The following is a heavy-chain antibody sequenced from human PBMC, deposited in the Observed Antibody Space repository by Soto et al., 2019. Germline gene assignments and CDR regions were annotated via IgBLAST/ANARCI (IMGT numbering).Heavy chain of an antibody. Sequence: GGSLRLSCAASGFTFSSYAMSWIRQAPGKGLEWISYISSSGSTIYYADSVKGRFTISRDNAKKSLYLQMDSLTADDTAVYYCARGGASVTTPFDYWGQGTQVTVSS. D-gene: IGHD4-17*01. V-gene: IGHV3-11*01. CDR1: GFTFSSYA. CDR2: ISSSGSTI. CDR3: ARGGASVTTPFDY. J-gene: IGHJ4*02.